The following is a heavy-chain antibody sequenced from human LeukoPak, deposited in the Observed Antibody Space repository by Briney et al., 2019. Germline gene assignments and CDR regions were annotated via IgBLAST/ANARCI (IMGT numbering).Heavy chain of an antibody. CDR1: GFTFSSYW. Sequence: GGSLRLSCAASGFTFSSYWMSWVRQAPGKGLEWVGHIKRKSDGGTTDYAAPVRGRFTISRDDSKNTLYVQMNNLEIEDTALYYCTTEGLTYGNHALDIWGQGTMVTVSS. D-gene: IGHD3-10*01. J-gene: IGHJ3*02. CDR3: TTEGLTYGNHALDI. CDR2: IKRKSDGGTT. V-gene: IGHV3-15*01.